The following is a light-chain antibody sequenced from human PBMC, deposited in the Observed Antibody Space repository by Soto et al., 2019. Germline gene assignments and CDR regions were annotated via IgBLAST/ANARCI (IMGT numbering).Light chain of an antibody. CDR1: SSDVGAYNY. CDR2: EVR. CDR3: SSYRSSTTFV. J-gene: IGLJ1*01. V-gene: IGLV2-14*01. Sequence: QSVLTQPASVSGSPGQSITISCTGTSSDVGAYNYVSWYQQYPGKAPKVIIFEVRKRPSGVSNRFSGSKSGDMASLTISGLQAEDEADYYCSSYRSSTTFVFGTGTKLTVL.